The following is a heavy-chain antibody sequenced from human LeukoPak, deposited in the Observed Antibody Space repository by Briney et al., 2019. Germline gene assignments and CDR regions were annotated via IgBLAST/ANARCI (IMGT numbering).Heavy chain of an antibody. CDR1: GFTFSSYA. CDR3: ARDAGNSGYGCDL. J-gene: IGHJ5*02. Sequence: PGGSLRLSCAASGFTFSSYAMSWVRQAPGKGLEWVSHIRSSSETFYADSVKGRFTISRDNARNSLYLQMNNLRGEDTAIYYCARDAGNSGYGCDLWGQGTLVTVS. D-gene: IGHD5-12*01. V-gene: IGHV3-48*01. CDR2: IRSSSET.